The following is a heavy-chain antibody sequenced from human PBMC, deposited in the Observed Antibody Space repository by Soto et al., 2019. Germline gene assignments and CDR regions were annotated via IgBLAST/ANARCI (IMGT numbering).Heavy chain of an antibody. V-gene: IGHV4-4*02. CDR1: GGSIRSSNW. CDR2: IYHRGST. J-gene: IGHJ4*02. CDR3: ARVSGGGQWLVTFFDY. Sequence: QVQLQESGPGLVKPSGTLSLTCAVSGGSIRSSNWWSWVSQPPGKGLEGIVEIYHRGSTNYNPSLKSRVTVSVDKSTNPFPLKLSSVTAADTAVYYCARVSGGGQWLVTFFDYGGQGTLVTVSS. D-gene: IGHD6-19*01.